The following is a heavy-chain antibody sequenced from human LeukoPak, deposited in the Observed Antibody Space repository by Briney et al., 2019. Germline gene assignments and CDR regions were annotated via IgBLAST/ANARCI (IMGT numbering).Heavy chain of an antibody. D-gene: IGHD5-18*01. V-gene: IGHV6-1*01. J-gene: IGHJ4*02. CDR2: TYHRSKWYN. CDR3: ARSGPGDLYSYGMRAQKRFDY. CDR1: GDSVCSNSAA. Sequence: SQTLSLTCAISGDSVCSNSAAWNWIRQSPSRGLEWLGRTYHRSKWYNDYAVSVKSRITINPDTSKNQFSLQLNSVTAADTAVYYCARSGPGDLYSYGMRAQKRFDYWGQGTLVTVSS.